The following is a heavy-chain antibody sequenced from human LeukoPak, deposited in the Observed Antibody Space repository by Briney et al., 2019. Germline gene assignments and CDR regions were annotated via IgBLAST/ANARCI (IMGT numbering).Heavy chain of an antibody. V-gene: IGHV3-30*03. D-gene: IGHD3-9*01. Sequence: PGGSLRLSCAASGFTFSNYGMHWVRQSPGKGLEWVAVISFDASNKYYPDSVKGRFTISRDNSKNTLYLQMNSVKTEDTAVYYCARDRSSGGLRYFDWLFYVWGQGSLVTVSS. CDR3: ARDRSSGGLRYFDWLFYV. CDR1: GFTFSNYG. CDR2: ISFDASNK. J-gene: IGHJ4*02.